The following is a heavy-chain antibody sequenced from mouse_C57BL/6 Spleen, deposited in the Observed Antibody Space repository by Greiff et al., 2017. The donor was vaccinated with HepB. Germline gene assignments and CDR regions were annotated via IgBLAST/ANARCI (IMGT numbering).Heavy chain of an antibody. J-gene: IGHJ2*01. V-gene: IGHV5-4*01. CDR3: ARESVITTVVAPFDY. CDR2: ISDGGSYT. CDR1: GFTFSSYA. Sequence: DVHLVESGGGLVKPGGSLKLSCAASGFTFSSYAMSWVRQTPEKRLEWVATISDGGSYTYYPDNVKGRFTISRDNAKNNLYLQMSHLKSEDTAMYYCARESVITTVVAPFDYWGQGTTLTVSS. D-gene: IGHD1-1*01.